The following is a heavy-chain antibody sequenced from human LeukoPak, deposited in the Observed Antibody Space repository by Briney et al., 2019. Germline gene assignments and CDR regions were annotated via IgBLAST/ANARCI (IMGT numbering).Heavy chain of an antibody. CDR3: AKPARTDYADY. V-gene: IGHV3-30*18. Sequence: GRSLRLSCAASGFTFSSYGMHWVRQAPGKGLEWVAVISYDGSNKYYADSVKGRFTISRDNSKNTLYLQMNSLRAEDTAVYYCAKPARTDYADYWGQGTLVTVSS. J-gene: IGHJ4*02. CDR1: GFTFSSYG. D-gene: IGHD1-14*01. CDR2: ISYDGSNK.